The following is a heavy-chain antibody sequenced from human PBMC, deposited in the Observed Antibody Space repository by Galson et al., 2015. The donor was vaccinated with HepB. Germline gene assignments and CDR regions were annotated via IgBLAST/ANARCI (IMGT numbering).Heavy chain of an antibody. D-gene: IGHD3-16*01. CDR1: GFTFSRYD. Sequence: SLRLSCAASGFTFSRYDMHWVRQATGKGLEWVSGIGIVGDTYYPDSVKGRFSISREDAKNSFYLQMNSLRAGDTAVYYCARDGGSRDWYFDLWGRGTLVTVSS. CDR3: ARDGGSRDWYFDL. CDR2: IGIVGDT. J-gene: IGHJ2*01. V-gene: IGHV3-13*04.